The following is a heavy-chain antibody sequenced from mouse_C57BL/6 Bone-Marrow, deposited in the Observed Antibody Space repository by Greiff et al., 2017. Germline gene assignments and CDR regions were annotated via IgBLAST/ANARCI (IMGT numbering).Heavy chain of an antibody. CDR1: GYTFTDYY. J-gene: IGHJ2*01. CDR2: INPNNGGT. Sequence: VQLQQSGPELVKPGASVKISCKASGYTFTDYYMNWVKQSHGKSLEWIGDINPNNGGTSYNQKFKGKATLTVDKSSSTAYMELRSLTSEDSAVYYCARLNYGSSPYDFDYWGQGTTLTVSS. V-gene: IGHV1-26*01. CDR3: ARLNYGSSPYDFDY. D-gene: IGHD1-1*01.